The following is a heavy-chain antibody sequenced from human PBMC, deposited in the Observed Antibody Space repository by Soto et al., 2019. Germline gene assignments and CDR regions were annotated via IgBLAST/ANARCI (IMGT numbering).Heavy chain of an antibody. V-gene: IGHV3-23*01. D-gene: IGHD4-4*01. CDR3: AKGERPGTTVTRVFDY. CDR2: ISGSGGST. CDR1: GFTFSSYA. Sequence: PGGSLRLSCAASGFTFSSYAMSWVRQAPGKGLEWVSAISGSGGSTYYADSVKGRFTISRDNSKNTLYLQMNSLRAEDTAVYYCAKGERPGTTVTRVFDYWGQGTLVTVSS. J-gene: IGHJ4*02.